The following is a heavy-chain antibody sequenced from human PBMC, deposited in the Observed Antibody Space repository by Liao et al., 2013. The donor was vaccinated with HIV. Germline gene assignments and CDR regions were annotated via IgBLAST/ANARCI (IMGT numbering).Heavy chain of an antibody. J-gene: IGHJ4*02. CDR1: GEPFSDSS. Sequence: QVQLQQWGAGLLKPSETLSLTCAGKGEPFSDSSWHWIRQPPGKGLQWIGEINHHGDTKYNPSLTSRVSISADMSKSQFSLKLTSVTAADTAVYYCTNDFLRWGQGTQVTVSS. CDR3: TNDFLR. D-gene: IGHD3-3*01. CDR2: INHHGDT. V-gene: IGHV4-34*01.